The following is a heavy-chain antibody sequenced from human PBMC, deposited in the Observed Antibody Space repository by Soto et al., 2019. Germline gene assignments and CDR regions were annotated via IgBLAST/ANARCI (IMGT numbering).Heavy chain of an antibody. CDR3: AGAGEDIVVVPAARGRDEYYFGY. D-gene: IGHD2-2*01. V-gene: IGHV1-69*01. Sequence: QVQLVQSGAEVKKPGSSVKVSCKASGGTFSSYAISWVRQAPGQGLEWMGGIIPICGTANYAKKFQGRVTITADESTSPADRELSSLRSEDTAVYYCAGAGEDIVVVPAARGRDEYYFGYWGQGTLVTVSS. CDR1: GGTFSSYA. J-gene: IGHJ4*02. CDR2: IIPICGTA.